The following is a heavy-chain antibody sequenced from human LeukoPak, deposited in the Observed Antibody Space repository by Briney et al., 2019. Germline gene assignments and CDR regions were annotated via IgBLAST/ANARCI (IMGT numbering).Heavy chain of an antibody. CDR2: TYYSGST. J-gene: IGHJ5*02. CDR1: GGSISSSSYY. CDR3: ARSRSGSYYNCWFDP. D-gene: IGHD3-10*01. V-gene: IGHV4-39*01. Sequence: SETLSLTCTVSGGSISSSSYYWGWIRQPPGKGLEWIGSTYYSGSTYYNPSLKSRVTISVDTSKNQFSLKLSSVTAADTAVYYCARSRSGSYYNCWFDPWGQGTLVTVSS.